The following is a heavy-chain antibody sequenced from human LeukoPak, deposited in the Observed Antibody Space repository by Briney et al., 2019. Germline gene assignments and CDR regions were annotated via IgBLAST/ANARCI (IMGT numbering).Heavy chain of an antibody. CDR1: GYSLTTYY. CDR3: ARSSSGYDFYYYYGMDV. CDR2: IIPIFGTA. J-gene: IGHJ6*02. Sequence: ASVKVSCKASGYSLTTYYMRWVRQAPGQGLEWMGGIIPIFGTANYAQKFQGRVTITADESTSTAYMELSSLRSEDTAVYYCARSSSGYDFYYYYGMDVWGQGTTVTVSS. D-gene: IGHD5-12*01. V-gene: IGHV1-69*13.